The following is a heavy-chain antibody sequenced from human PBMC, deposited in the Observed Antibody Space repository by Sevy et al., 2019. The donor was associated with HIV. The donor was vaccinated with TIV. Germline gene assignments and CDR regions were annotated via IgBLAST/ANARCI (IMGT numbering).Heavy chain of an antibody. J-gene: IGHJ5*01. CDR2: ISYDGSRK. CDR1: GFTFSDYT. D-gene: IGHD3-10*01. V-gene: IGHV3-30*04. CDR3: TRVRGFLGWFDS. Sequence: GGSLRLSCAASGFTFSDYTIHWVRQAPGKGLEWVSVISYDGSRKSYADSVKGRFTISRDNSKNTLFLQMNSLRAEDTAVYYCTRVRGFLGWFDSWGQGTLVTVSS.